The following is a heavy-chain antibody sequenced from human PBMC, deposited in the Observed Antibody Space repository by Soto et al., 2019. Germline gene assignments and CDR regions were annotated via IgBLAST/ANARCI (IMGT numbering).Heavy chain of an antibody. Sequence: EVQLVESGGGLVQPGGSLRLSCAASGFTFSSYSMNWVRQAPGKGLEWVSSISSSSSYIYYADSVKGRFTISRDNAKNSLYLQMNSLRAEDTAVYYCARDTTTVTTPFDYWGQGTLVTVSS. CDR2: ISSSSSYI. J-gene: IGHJ4*02. CDR1: GFTFSSYS. D-gene: IGHD4-17*01. V-gene: IGHV3-21*01. CDR3: ARDTTTVTTPFDY.